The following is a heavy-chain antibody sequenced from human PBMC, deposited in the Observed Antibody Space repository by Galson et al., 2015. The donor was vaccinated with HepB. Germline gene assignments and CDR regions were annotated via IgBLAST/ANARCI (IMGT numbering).Heavy chain of an antibody. V-gene: IGHV3-7*01. CDR1: GFTFSSYW. CDR2: IKQDGSEK. J-gene: IGHJ4*02. D-gene: IGHD4-23*01. CDR3: ARDRAVVTLGAFDY. Sequence: LRLSCAASGFTFSSYWMSWVRQAPGKGLEWVANIKQDGSEKYYVDSVKGRFTISRDNAKNSLYPQMNSLRAEDTAVYYCARDRAVVTLGAFDYWGQGTLVTVSS.